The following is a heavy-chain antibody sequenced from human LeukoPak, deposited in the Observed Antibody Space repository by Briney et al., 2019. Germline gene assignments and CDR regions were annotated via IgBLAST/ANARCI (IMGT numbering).Heavy chain of an antibody. CDR1: GVSFSGYY. CDR3: AAGDYYDSSGSSDY. V-gene: IGHV4-34*01. CDR2: INHSGST. Sequence: PSETLSLTCAVYGVSFSGYYWSWIRQPPGKGLEWIGEINHSGSTNYNPSLKSRVTISVDTSKNQFSLKLSSVTAADTAVYYCAAGDYYDSSGSSDYWGQGTLVTVSS. J-gene: IGHJ4*02. D-gene: IGHD3-22*01.